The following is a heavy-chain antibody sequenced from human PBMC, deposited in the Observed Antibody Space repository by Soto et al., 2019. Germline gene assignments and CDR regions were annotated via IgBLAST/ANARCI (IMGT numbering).Heavy chain of an antibody. V-gene: IGHV4-59*01. CDR2: IFYNGNT. D-gene: IGHD3-16*01. CDR1: GGSTNSYF. J-gene: IGHJ4*02. Sequence: PSETLSLTCTVSGGSTNSYFWSWIRQPPGKGLEWLGHIFYNGNTNYNPSLKSRVTISIDTSKNQFSLNLTSVTAADTAVYYCARRLGGGFDYWGQGALVTVSS. CDR3: ARRLGGGFDY.